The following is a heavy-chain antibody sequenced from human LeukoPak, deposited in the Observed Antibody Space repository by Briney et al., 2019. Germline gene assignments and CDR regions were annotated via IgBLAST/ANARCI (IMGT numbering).Heavy chain of an antibody. D-gene: IGHD2-15*01. J-gene: IGHJ5*02. CDR1: GFIFSNYG. CDR2: IRGNSETI. V-gene: IGHV3-48*01. Sequence: GGSLRLSCTASGFIFSNYGMNWVRQAPGKGLEWISYIRGNSETIHYADSVKGRFTISRDNAKHSLSLQMTSLRAEDTAVYYCMRGQGGIDNWFHPWGERTLVTVAS. CDR3: MRGQGGIDNWFHP.